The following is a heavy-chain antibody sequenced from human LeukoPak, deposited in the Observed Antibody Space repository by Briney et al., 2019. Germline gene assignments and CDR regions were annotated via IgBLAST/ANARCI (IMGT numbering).Heavy chain of an antibody. Sequence: PGGSLRLSCAASGFTFSSYWMSWVRQAPGKGLEWVANIKQDGSEKYYVDSVKGRFTISRDNAKNSLYLQMNSLRAEDTAVYYCAREGSGSYHDAFDIWGQGTMVTVSS. CDR2: IKQDGSEK. J-gene: IGHJ3*02. CDR3: AREGSGSYHDAFDI. D-gene: IGHD1-26*01. V-gene: IGHV3-7*01. CDR1: GFTFSSYW.